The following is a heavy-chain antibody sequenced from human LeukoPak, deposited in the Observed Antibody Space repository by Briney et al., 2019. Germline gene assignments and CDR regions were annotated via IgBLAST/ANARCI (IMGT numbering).Heavy chain of an antibody. Sequence: PGGSLRLSCAASGLTFSSHWMHWVRQAPGKGLEWVSSISSSSSYIYYADSVKGRFTISRDNAKNSLYLQMNSLRAEDTAVYYCARDPPAAGTWGQGTLVTVSS. D-gene: IGHD6-13*01. V-gene: IGHV3-21*01. CDR1: GLTFSSHW. CDR2: ISSSSSYI. CDR3: ARDPPAAGT. J-gene: IGHJ5*02.